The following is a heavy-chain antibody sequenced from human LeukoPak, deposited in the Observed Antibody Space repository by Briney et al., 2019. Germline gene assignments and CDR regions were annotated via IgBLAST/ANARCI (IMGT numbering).Heavy chain of an antibody. Sequence: SETLSLTCAVSGYSLGKNYYWGWIRQPPGKGLEWIGRIYGTGSTSYNPSLMDRVTMSVDTSKNHFSLKLTSVTAADTAVYYCARYDSRGSASTRFDYWGQGILVTISS. D-gene: IGHD3-16*01. CDR2: IYGTGST. CDR1: GYSLGKNYY. V-gene: IGHV4-38-2*01. CDR3: ARYDSRGSASTRFDY. J-gene: IGHJ4*02.